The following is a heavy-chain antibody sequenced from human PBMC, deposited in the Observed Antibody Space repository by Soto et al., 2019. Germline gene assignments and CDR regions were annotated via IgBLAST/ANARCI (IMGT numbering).Heavy chain of an antibody. Sequence: SQTLSLTCAISGDSVSSNSAAWNWIRQPPSRGLEWLGRTYYRSKWYNDYAVSVKSRITINPDTSKNQLSLQLNSVTPEDTAVYYCARDQVPATAIPGSHVPNDAFDIWGQGTMVTVSS. J-gene: IGHJ3*02. D-gene: IGHD2-2*02. CDR3: ARDQVPATAIPGSHVPNDAFDI. CDR2: TYYRSKWYN. V-gene: IGHV6-1*01. CDR1: GDSVSSNSAA.